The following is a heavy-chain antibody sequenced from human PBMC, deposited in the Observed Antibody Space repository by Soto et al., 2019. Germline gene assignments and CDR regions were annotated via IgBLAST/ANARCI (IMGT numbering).Heavy chain of an antibody. CDR1: GGTFSSYP. CDR2: LIPIFGQP. J-gene: IGHJ6*02. Sequence: QVQLVQSGTEVKQPGSSVKVSCKASGGTFSSYPITWVRQAPGQGLEWMGGLIPIFGQPNYAQKFQGRVTITADESTSTVYMELSSLRTEDTAVYYCARESRLGGGGMDVWGQGTTVTVSS. D-gene: IGHD1-26*01. V-gene: IGHV1-69*01. CDR3: ARESRLGGGGMDV.